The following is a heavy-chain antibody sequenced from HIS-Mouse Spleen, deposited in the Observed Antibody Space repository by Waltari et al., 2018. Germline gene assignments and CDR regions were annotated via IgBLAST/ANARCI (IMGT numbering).Heavy chain of an antibody. CDR1: GFTFSSYG. V-gene: IGHV3-33*06. CDR3: AKGGLMVYAIGDY. CDR2: IWYDGSNK. J-gene: IGHJ4*02. Sequence: QVQLVESGGGLVQPGRSLRLPCAASGFTFSSYGMHWVRQVPGKGLGWVAVIWYDGSNKYYADSVKGRFTISRDNSKNTLYLQMNSLRAEDTAVYYCAKGGLMVYAIGDYWGQGTLVTVSS. D-gene: IGHD2-8*01.